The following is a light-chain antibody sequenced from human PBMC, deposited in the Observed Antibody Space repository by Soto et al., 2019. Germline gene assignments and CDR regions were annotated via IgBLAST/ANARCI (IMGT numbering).Light chain of an antibody. CDR1: SSDVGSHNL. J-gene: IGLJ7*01. CDR2: EVS. CDR3: CSYGGSRAV. V-gene: IGLV2-23*02. Sequence: QSALTQPASVTGSHGQSITISCTGTSSDVGSHNLVSWYQQNPGQAPKLMIYEVSKRPLGVSTRFSASKSGNTASLTISVLQADVEADYYCCSYGGSRAVFGGGTQLTVL.